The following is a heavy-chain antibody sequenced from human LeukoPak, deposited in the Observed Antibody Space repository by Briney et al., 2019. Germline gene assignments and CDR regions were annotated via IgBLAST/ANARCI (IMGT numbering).Heavy chain of an antibody. D-gene: IGHD1-26*01. Sequence: SETLSLTCTVSGGSISSYYWSWIRKPPGKGLEWIGYIYYSGSTNYNPSLKSRVTISVDTSRNQFSLKLSSVPAADTAVYYCARRGANSGSYSHFDLWGRGTLVTVSS. CDR1: GGSISSYY. V-gene: IGHV4-59*01. CDR2: IYYSGST. CDR3: ARRGANSGSYSHFDL. J-gene: IGHJ2*01.